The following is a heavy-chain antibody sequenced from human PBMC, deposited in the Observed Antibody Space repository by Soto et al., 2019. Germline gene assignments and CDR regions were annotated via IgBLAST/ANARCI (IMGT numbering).Heavy chain of an antibody. CDR3: ARDPGYCSGGSCYEGYYFGY. Sequence: EVQLVESGGGLVQPGGSLRLSCAASGFTFSSYWMSWVRQAPGKGLEWVANIKQDGSEKYYVDSVKGRFTISRDNAKNSLYLPMKSLRVEDTAVYYCARDPGYCSGGSCYEGYYFGYWGQGTLGTVSS. D-gene: IGHD2-15*01. CDR1: GFTFSSYW. J-gene: IGHJ4*02. CDR2: IKQDGSEK. V-gene: IGHV3-7*05.